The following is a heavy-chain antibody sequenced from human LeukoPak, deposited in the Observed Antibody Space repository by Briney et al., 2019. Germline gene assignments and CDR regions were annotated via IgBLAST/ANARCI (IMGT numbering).Heavy chain of an antibody. Sequence: PSETLSLTCTVSGGSISSGSYFWTWIRQPAGKGLEWIGRIYTTGDTHYNPSLKSRVAISIDTSKNHFSLDLTSVTAADTAVYYCARSVRYTDWFDPWGQGTLVTVSS. D-gene: IGHD1-1*01. V-gene: IGHV4-61*02. CDR2: IYTTGDT. CDR3: ARSVRYTDWFDP. CDR1: GGSISSGSYF. J-gene: IGHJ5*02.